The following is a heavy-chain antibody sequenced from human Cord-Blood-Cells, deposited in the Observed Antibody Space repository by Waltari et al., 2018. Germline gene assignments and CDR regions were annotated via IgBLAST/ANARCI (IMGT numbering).Heavy chain of an antibody. CDR1: GFTFSRYW. V-gene: IGHV3-7*01. CDR3: ARGSTGDDAFDI. CDR2: IKQDGSEK. J-gene: IGHJ3*02. Sequence: EVQLVESGGGLVQPGGSLSLSCAASGFTFSRYWMSWVRQAPGKGLEWVANIKQDGSEKYYVDSVKGRFTISRDNAKNSLYLQMNSLRAEDTAVYYCARGSTGDDAFDIWGQGTMVTVSS. D-gene: IGHD7-27*01.